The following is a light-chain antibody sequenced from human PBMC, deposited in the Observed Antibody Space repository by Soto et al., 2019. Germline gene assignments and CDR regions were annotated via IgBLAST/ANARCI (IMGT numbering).Light chain of an antibody. CDR1: ASLSTNS. V-gene: IGKV3-20*01. CDR2: AAS. CDR3: QQANSFPRT. J-gene: IGKJ2*02. Sequence: EIVLTQSPGTLSLSPGERATLSCRASASLSTNSLAWYQQKPGQPPRLLIYAASTRHTDIPDRFTGSGSGTDFALTISRLEPEDFATYYCQQANSFPRTFGQGTKLEIK.